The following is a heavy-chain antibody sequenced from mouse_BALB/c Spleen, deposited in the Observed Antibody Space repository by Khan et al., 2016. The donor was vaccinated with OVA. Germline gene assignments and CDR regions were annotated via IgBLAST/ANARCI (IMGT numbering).Heavy chain of an antibody. V-gene: IGHV1-77*01. CDR1: GYTFTDYV. CDR3: ARSYDGAWFAY. Sequence: VQLVESGPELVKPGASVKMSCKVSGYTFTDYVISWVKQRTGQGLEWIGEIYPGSGSTYYNEKFKGKATLTADKSSNTVNMQVSSLTSEDSAVFFCARSYDGAWFAYWGQGTLVTVSA. J-gene: IGHJ3*01. CDR2: IYPGSGST. D-gene: IGHD1-1*01.